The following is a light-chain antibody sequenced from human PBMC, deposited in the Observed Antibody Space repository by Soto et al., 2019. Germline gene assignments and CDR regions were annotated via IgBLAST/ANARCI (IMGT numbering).Light chain of an antibody. Sequence: QSALTQPASVSGSPGQSISISCTGTSSDVGSYNLVSWYQQHPGTAPKLMIYEGSKRPSGVSNRFSGSKSGITASLTISGLQDEDEADYYCCSYAGSSTYVFGTGTKVTVL. J-gene: IGLJ1*01. CDR2: EGS. V-gene: IGLV2-23*01. CDR1: SSDVGSYNL. CDR3: CSYAGSSTYV.